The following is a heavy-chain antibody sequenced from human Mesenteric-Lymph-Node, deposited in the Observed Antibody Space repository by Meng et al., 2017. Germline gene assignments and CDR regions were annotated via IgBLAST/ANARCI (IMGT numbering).Heavy chain of an antibody. CDR2: VYHRGDT. D-gene: IGHD1-7*01. J-gene: IGHJ4*02. V-gene: IGHV4-4*02. Sequence: QVQLQESGPGLVKPSGTLSLTCNGSGESISSDIWWSWVRQPPGKGLEWIGEVYHRGDTNYNPSLKSRVDISVDKSKNQFYLSLFSVTAADTAVYYCGRDQGRELINHWGQGTLVTVSS. CDR1: GESISSDIW. CDR3: GRDQGRELINH.